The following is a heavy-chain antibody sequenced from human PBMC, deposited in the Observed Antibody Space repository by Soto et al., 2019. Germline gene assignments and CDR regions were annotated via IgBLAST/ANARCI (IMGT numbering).Heavy chain of an antibody. CDR2: IIPIFGTA. V-gene: IGHV1-69*13. J-gene: IGHJ4*02. CDR1: GGTFSSYA. D-gene: IGHD3-22*01. Sequence: SVKVSCKASGGTFSSYAISWVRQATGQGLEWMGGIIPIFGTANYAQKFQGRVTITADESTSTAYMELSSLRSEDTAVYYCARDYYDSSGYYYHFDYWGQGTLVTVSS. CDR3: ARDYYDSSGYYYHFDY.